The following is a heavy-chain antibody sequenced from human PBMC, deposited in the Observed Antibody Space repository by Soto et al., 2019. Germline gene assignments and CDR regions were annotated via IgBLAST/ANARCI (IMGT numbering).Heavy chain of an antibody. CDR1: GFTFDTYW. V-gene: IGHV3-74*01. CDR3: ARLSGDHSAFFSYGMDA. J-gene: IGHJ6*02. CDR2: INSDGTIS. Sequence: LRLCCAASGFTFDTYWMNWVRQAPGKGPEWLSGINSDGTISSYADSVKGRFTISRDNARNTLSLQMNSLRADDTAVYYCARLSGDHSAFFSYGMDAWGQGXTVTVYS. D-gene: IGHD2-21*01.